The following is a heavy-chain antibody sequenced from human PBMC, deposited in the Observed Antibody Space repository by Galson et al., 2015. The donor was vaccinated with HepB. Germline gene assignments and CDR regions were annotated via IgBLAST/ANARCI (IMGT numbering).Heavy chain of an antibody. V-gene: IGHV3-53*01. D-gene: IGHD6-6*01. CDR1: GFTVSRNS. Sequence: SLRLSCAASGFTVSRNSMSWVRQAPGKGLEWVSVIYSGGSTYYADSVEGRFTISRDNSKNTVYLQMSSLRAEDTAVYYCARDLGSSGGYYYYGMDVWGQGTTVTVSS. J-gene: IGHJ6*02. CDR2: IYSGGST. CDR3: ARDLGSSGGYYYYGMDV.